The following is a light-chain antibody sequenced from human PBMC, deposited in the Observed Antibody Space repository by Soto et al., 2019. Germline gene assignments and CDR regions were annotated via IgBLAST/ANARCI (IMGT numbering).Light chain of an antibody. CDR1: ISNIGRNT. CDR3: AAWDDSLKGRV. V-gene: IGLV1-44*01. J-gene: IGLJ1*01. CDR2: TND. Sequence: QSVLTQPPSASGTPGQRVTISCSGSISNIGRNTVHWYQQLPGTAPNVLIYTNDKRPSGVPDRFSGSKSGSSASLAISGLQSEDEADYYCAAWDDSLKGRVFGTGTKVTVL.